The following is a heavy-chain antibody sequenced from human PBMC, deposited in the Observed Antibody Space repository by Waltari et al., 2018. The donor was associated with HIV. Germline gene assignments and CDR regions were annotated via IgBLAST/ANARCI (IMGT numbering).Heavy chain of an antibody. V-gene: IGHV2-5*01. CDR1: GFSLSTSGVG. Sequence: QITLKESGPTLVKHTQTLTLTCTFSGFSLSTSGVGVGWIRQPPGKALEWLALIYWNDDKRYSPSLKSRLTITKDTSKNQGVLTMTNMDPVDTATYYCAHRRWITMVRGVIPVQKSWFDPWGQGTLVTVSS. CDR3: AHRRWITMVRGVIPVQKSWFDP. D-gene: IGHD3-10*01. J-gene: IGHJ5*02. CDR2: IYWNDDK.